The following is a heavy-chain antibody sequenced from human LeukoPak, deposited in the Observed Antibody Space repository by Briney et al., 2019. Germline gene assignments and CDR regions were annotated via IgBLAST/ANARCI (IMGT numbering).Heavy chain of an antibody. Sequence: GGSLRLSCAASGFTFSSYAMSWVRQAPGKGLEWVSAISGSGGSTYYADSVKGRFTISRDNSKNTLYLQMNSLRAEDTAVYYCAKDPESYRFGYYFDYWGQGTLVTVSS. V-gene: IGHV3-23*01. CDR3: AKDPESYRFGYYFDY. CDR1: GFTFSSYA. D-gene: IGHD3-16*01. CDR2: ISGSGGST. J-gene: IGHJ4*02.